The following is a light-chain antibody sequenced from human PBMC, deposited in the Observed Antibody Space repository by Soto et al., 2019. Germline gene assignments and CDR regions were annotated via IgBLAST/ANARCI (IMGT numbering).Light chain of an antibody. V-gene: IGKV1-5*03. Sequence: DIQMTQSPSTLSASVGDRVTITCRARQSISSWLAWYQQKPGKAPKLLIYKAASLESGVPSRFSGSGSGTEFTLTISSLQPDDFATYYCQQYNYYSRTFGQGTKVEIK. J-gene: IGKJ1*01. CDR1: QSISSW. CDR2: KAA. CDR3: QQYNYYSRT.